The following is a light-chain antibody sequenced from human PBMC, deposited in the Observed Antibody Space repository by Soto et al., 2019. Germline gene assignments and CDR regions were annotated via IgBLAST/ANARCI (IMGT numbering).Light chain of an antibody. CDR2: EVS. V-gene: IGLV2-14*01. J-gene: IGLJ3*02. CDR3: SSYADNLV. Sequence: QSALTQPASVSGSPGQSITISCSGTGSDVGAYIYVSWYQQRPGSAPRLIISEVSDRPSGVSNRFSGSKSGDTASLTISGLQPEDEADYYCSSYADNLVFGGGTKLTVL. CDR1: GSDVGAYIY.